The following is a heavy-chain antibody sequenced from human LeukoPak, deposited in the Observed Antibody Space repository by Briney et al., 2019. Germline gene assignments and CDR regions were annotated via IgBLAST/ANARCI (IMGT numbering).Heavy chain of an antibody. J-gene: IGHJ5*02. D-gene: IGHD6-13*01. CDR2: INTNTGNP. CDR1: GFTFTSYA. V-gene: IGHV7-4-1*02. CDR3: ARDSFIAAAEPLNWFDP. Sequence: GASVKVSCKASGFTFTSYAMNWVRQAPGQGLEWMGWINTNTGNPTYAQGFTGRFVFSLDTSVSTAYLQISSLKAEDTAVYYCARDSFIAAAEPLNWFDPWGQGTLVTVSS.